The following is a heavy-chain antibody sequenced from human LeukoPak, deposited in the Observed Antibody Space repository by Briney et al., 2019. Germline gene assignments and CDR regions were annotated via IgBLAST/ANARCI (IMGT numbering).Heavy chain of an antibody. CDR2: ISRSGSTI. CDR1: GFTFSDYY. D-gene: IGHD1-26*01. J-gene: IGHJ3*01. CDR3: ARSGRRRPDAFDF. V-gene: IGHV3-11*01. Sequence: GGSLRLSCSASGFTFSDYYMSWIRQAPGKGLEWVSYISRSGSTIYYADSVKGRFTISRDNAKNSLYLQMNSLRGEDTAVYYCARSGRRRPDAFDFWGQGTMVTVSS.